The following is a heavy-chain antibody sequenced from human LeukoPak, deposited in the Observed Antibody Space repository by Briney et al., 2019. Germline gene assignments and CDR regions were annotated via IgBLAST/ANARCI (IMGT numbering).Heavy chain of an antibody. CDR3: LRVPY. CDR2: ISGDGSDT. J-gene: IGHJ4*02. V-gene: IGHV3-74*01. CDR1: GFTFSSYY. Sequence: GGSLRLSCAVSGFTFSSYYMHWVRQVPGKGLVWISRISGDGSDTNYADSVKGRFTISRDNAKNTLYLQMNSLRAEDTAAYYCLRVPYWGQGALVTVSS.